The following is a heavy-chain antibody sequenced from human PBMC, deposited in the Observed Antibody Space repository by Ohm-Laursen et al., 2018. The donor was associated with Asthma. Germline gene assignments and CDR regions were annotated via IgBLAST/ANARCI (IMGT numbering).Heavy chain of an antibody. Sequence: SLRLSCAASGFSVSRHFMNWISQGPEKGLEWVSDVYPGGATFHADSVKGRFTISRDDSKNTLNLQMSSLRGDDTAVYYCARGQGRGDISGSDPFDLWGQGTTVIVSS. CDR2: VYPGGAT. CDR1: GFSVSRHF. V-gene: IGHV3-53*01. CDR3: ARGQGRGDISGSDPFDL. D-gene: IGHD3-10*01. J-gene: IGHJ3*01.